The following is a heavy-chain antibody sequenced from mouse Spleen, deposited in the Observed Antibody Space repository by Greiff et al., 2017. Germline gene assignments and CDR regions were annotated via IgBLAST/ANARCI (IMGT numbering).Heavy chain of an antibody. CDR3: ARRELTWTYFDV. D-gene: IGHD4-1*01. CDR1: GFTFSSYG. Sequence: EVQVVESGGDLVKPGGSLKLSCAASGFTFSSYGMSWVRQTPDKRLEWVATISSGGSYTYYPDRVKGRFTISRDNAKNTLYLQMSSLKSEDTAMYYCARRELTWTYFDVWGAGTTVTVSS. V-gene: IGHV5-6*01. J-gene: IGHJ1*01. CDR2: ISSGGSYT.